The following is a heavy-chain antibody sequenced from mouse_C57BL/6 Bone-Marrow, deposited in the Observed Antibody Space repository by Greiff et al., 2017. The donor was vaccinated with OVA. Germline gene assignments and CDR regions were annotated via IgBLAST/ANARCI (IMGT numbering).Heavy chain of an antibody. J-gene: IGHJ3*01. V-gene: IGHV1-72*01. CDR3: ARGYYYGSSYGFAY. CDR1: GYTFTSYW. D-gene: IGHD1-1*01. CDR2: IDPYSGGT. Sequence: QVQLQQPGAELVKPGASVKLSCKASGYTFTSYWMHWVKQRPGRGLEWIGRIDPYSGGTKYNEKFQSKATLTVDTPSSTAYMQLSSLTSEDSAVYDCARGYYYGSSYGFAYWGQGTLVTVSA.